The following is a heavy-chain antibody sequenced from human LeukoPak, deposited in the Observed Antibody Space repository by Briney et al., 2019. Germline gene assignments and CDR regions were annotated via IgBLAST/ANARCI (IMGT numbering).Heavy chain of an antibody. J-gene: IGHJ4*02. D-gene: IGHD1-26*01. CDR3: ARDDYSGSYYDY. V-gene: IGHV1-18*01. Sequence: WVRQXXGQGLEWMGWMSAYNGNTNYAQKLQGRVTMTTDTSTSTAYMELRSLRSDDTAVYYCARDDYSGSYYDYWGQGTLVTVSS. CDR2: MSAYNGNT.